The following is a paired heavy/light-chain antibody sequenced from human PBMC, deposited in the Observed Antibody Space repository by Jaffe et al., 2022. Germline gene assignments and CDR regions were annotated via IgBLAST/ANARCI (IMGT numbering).Heavy chain of an antibody. Sequence: DVQLEESGGALVQPGGSLRLSCAVSGFIFETYDMNWVRQAPGKGLEWISYISKSGNTVYTADSVKGRFTFSRDNAKNFLFLQMTSLRVDDTAIYFCAREAYFRPGTYYDSWGRGTLVIVSS. V-gene: IGHV3-48*03. CDR2: ISKSGNTV. D-gene: IGHD3-10*01. CDR3: AREAYFRPGTYYDS. CDR1: GFIFETYD. J-gene: IGHJ4*02.
Light chain of an antibody. V-gene: IGKV3-11*01. Sequence: DILLTQSPATLSVSPGERANLSCRASQNIGNFLGWYQQKPGQAPRLLMYSGSMRATGTPARFSGSGTGTVFTLTINSLEPEDSAVYYCQQRTNWPPFTFGPGTKVEIK. J-gene: IGKJ3*01. CDR2: SGS. CDR1: QNIGNF. CDR3: QQRTNWPPFT.